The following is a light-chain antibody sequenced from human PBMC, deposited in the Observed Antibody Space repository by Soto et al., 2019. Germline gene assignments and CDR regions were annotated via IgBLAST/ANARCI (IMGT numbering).Light chain of an antibody. CDR2: KAS. Sequence: DIQMTQSPSTLSGSVGDRVTITCRASQTISSWLAWYQQKPGKAPKLLIYKASTLKSGVPSRFSGRGSGTEFTLTINSLQPEDFATYYCLQYNSYPRTFGQGTKVDIK. CDR1: QTISSW. J-gene: IGKJ1*01. CDR3: LQYNSYPRT. V-gene: IGKV1-5*03.